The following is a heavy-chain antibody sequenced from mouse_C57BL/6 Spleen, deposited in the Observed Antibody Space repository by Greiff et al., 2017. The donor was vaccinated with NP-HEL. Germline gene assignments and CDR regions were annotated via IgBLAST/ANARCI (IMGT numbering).Heavy chain of an antibody. J-gene: IGHJ2*01. CDR3: TTDYGRVY. Sequence: EVQLQQSGAELVRPGASVKLSCTASGFNIKDDYMHWVKQRPEQGLEWIGWIDPENGDTEYASKFQGKATITADTSSNTAYLQLSSLTSEDTAVYYCTTDYGRVYWCQGTTLTVSS. V-gene: IGHV14-4*01. CDR1: GFNIKDDY. CDR2: IDPENGDT. D-gene: IGHD1-1*01.